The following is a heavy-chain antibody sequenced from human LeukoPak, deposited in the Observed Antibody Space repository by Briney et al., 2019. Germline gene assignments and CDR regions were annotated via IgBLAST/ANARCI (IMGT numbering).Heavy chain of an antibody. CDR1: GYSFTSYW. CDR3: ARVYCTNGVCYHNFDY. D-gene: IGHD2-8*01. CDR2: IYPGDSDT. Sequence: GESLKISCKGSGYSFTSYWIGWVRQMPGKGLEWMGIIYPGDSDTRYSPSFQGQVTISADKSISTAYLQWSSLKASDTAMYYCARVYCTNGVCYHNFDYWGQGTLVTVSS. J-gene: IGHJ4*02. V-gene: IGHV5-51*01.